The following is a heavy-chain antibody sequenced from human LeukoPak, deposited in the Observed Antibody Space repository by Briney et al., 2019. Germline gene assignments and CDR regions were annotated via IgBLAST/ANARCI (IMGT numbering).Heavy chain of an antibody. CDR1: GGSISSGSYY. J-gene: IGHJ4*02. D-gene: IGHD6-6*01. CDR2: IYTSGGT. CDR3: ARDRPSLGLDY. Sequence: SETLSLTCTVSGGSISSGSYYWSWIRQPAGKGLEWIGRIYTSGGTNYNPSLKSRVTISVDTSKNQFSLKLSSVTAADTAVYYCARDRPSLGLDYWGQGTLVTVSS. V-gene: IGHV4-61*02.